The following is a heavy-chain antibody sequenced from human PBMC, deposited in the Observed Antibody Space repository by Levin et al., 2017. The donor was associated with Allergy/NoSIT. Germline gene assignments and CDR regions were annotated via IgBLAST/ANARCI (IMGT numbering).Heavy chain of an antibody. CDR2: INQDGRDQ. Sequence: PGGSLRLSCAASGFTFSTYWMSWVRQAPGKGLEWVANINQDGRDQYYVDSVKGRFTISRDDAKNSIYLQMNSLRGEDTAVYYCARGGMTRRHWGQGTLVTVSS. V-gene: IGHV3-7*01. J-gene: IGHJ1*01. D-gene: IGHD1-20*01. CDR3: ARGGMTRRH. CDR1: GFTFSTYW.